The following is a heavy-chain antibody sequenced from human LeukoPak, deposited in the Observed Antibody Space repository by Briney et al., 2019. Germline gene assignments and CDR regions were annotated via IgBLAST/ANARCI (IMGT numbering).Heavy chain of an antibody. J-gene: IGHJ4*02. CDR2: ISPTGSTT. Sequence: SGGSLRLSCAVSGFSFTNYWMHWVRQDPGKGLVWVSRISPTGSTTSYADSVKGRFTVSRDNAKNTLYLQVNNLRAEDTAVYYCARGPNSNWSGLDFWGQGTLLTVSS. CDR1: GFSFTNYW. D-gene: IGHD6-6*01. CDR3: ARGPNSNWSGLDF. V-gene: IGHV3-74*01.